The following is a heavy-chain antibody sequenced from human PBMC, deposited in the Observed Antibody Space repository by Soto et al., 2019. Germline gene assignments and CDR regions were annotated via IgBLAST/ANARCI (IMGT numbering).Heavy chain of an antibody. D-gene: IGHD3-16*02. J-gene: IGHJ5*02. CDR1: GGTFSSYT. CDR3: ARGSLHLGELSLYNWFDP. V-gene: IGHV1-69*02. CDR2: IIPILGIA. Sequence: SVKVSCKASGGTFSSYTISWVRQAPGQGLEWMGRIIPILGIANYAQKFQGRVTITADKSTSTAYMELSSLRSEDTAVYYCARGSLHLGELSLYNWFDPWGQGTLVTVSS.